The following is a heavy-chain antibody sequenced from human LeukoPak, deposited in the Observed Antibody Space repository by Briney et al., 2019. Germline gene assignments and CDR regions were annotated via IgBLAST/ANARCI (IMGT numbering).Heavy chain of an antibody. J-gene: IGHJ4*02. CDR3: ARSRWLRTGDDY. CDR2: TSAYNGIT. Sequence: ASVKVSCKASGYTFTSYGISWVRQAPGQGLEWMGWTSAYNGITNYAQKLQGRVTMTTDTSTSTAYMELRSLRSDDTAVYYCARSRWLRTGDDYWGQGTLVTVSS. V-gene: IGHV1-18*01. CDR1: GYTFTSYG. D-gene: IGHD5-24*01.